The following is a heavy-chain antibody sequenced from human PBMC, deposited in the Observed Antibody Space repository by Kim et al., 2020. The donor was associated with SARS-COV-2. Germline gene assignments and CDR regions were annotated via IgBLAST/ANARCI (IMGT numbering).Heavy chain of an antibody. Sequence: RYDADSVKGRFTSSSANATNSLYLQMTSLRAEDTAVYYCARDYSNYGMDVWGQGTTVTVSS. CDR2: R. J-gene: IGHJ6*02. V-gene: IGHV3-21*01. D-gene: IGHD4-4*01. CDR3: ARDYSNYGMDV.